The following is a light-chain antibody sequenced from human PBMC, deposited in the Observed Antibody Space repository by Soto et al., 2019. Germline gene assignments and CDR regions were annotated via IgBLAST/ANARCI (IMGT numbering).Light chain of an antibody. CDR2: DAS. CDR1: QSISTW. CDR3: QQYLTYSSLT. V-gene: IGKV1-5*01. J-gene: IGKJ4*01. Sequence: DIQMTQCPSILSASLGDRVTITCRASQSISTWLAWYQQKIGKAPKLLIYDASTLESGVPSRFSGSGSGTEFTLTISSLQPDDFATYYCQQYLTYSSLTFGGGTKVDI.